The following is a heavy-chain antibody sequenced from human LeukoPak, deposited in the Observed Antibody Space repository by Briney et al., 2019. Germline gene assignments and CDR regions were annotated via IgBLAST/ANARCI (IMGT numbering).Heavy chain of an antibody. Sequence: PGGSLRLSCAASGFTVSSNYMSWVRQAPGKGLEWVSVTYSGGSTYYADSVKGRFTISRDNSKNTLYLQMNSLRAEDTAVYYCARGKIYSYYYYGMDVWGQGTTVTVSS. D-gene: IGHD2-15*01. CDR2: TYSGGST. V-gene: IGHV3-53*01. CDR1: GFTVSSNY. CDR3: ARGKIYSYYYYGMDV. J-gene: IGHJ6*02.